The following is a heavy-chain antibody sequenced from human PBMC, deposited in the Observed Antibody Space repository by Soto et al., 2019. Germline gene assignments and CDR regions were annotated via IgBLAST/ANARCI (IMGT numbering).Heavy chain of an antibody. J-gene: IGHJ4*02. CDR2: IYYSGST. V-gene: IGHV4-59*12. Sequence: SETLSLTCTVSGGSISSYYWSWIRQSPGKGLEWIGYIYYSGSTNYNPSLKSRVTISVDTSKNQFSLKLSSVTAADTAVYYCARSQTTVTSYDYWGQGTLVTVS. CDR1: GGSISSYY. CDR3: ARSQTTVTSYDY. D-gene: IGHD4-17*01.